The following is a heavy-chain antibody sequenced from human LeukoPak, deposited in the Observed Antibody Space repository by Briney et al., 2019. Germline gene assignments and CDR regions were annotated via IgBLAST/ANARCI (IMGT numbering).Heavy chain of an antibody. V-gene: IGHV2-70*04. CDR2: K. Sequence: KFYSTSLKTRLTISKDTSKNQVVLTMTNMDPVDTATYYCARDYGSGSYYWCYFDYWGQGTLVTVSS. CDR3: ARDYGSGSYYWCYFDY. D-gene: IGHD3-10*01. J-gene: IGHJ4*02.